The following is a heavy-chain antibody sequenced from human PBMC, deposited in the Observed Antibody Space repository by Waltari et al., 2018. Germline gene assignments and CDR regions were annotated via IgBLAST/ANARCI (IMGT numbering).Heavy chain of an antibody. CDR3: ARVFYSPYGALGY. CDR1: GFTFSSYA. D-gene: IGHD3-10*01. J-gene: IGHJ4*02. Sequence: QVQLVESGGGVVQPGRSLRLSCAASGFTFSSYAMHWVRQAPGQGLGGMAVISYDGSNKFYADSVKGRFTISRDNSKNTLYLQMNSLRAEDTAVYYCARVFYSPYGALGYWGQGTLVTVSS. V-gene: IGHV3-30-3*01. CDR2: ISYDGSNK.